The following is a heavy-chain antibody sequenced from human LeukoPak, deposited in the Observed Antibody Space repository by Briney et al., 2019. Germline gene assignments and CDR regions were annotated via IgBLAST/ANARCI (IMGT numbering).Heavy chain of an antibody. Sequence: GSSVKVSCKASGGTFSSYAISWVRQAPGQGLEWMGGIIPIFGTANYAQKFQGRVTITADESTSTAYLELSNLRSEDTAVYYCARRIAVAGSVYFDYWGQGTLVTVSS. CDR3: ARRIAVAGSVYFDY. CDR2: IIPIFGTA. D-gene: IGHD6-19*01. CDR1: GGTFSSYA. J-gene: IGHJ4*02. V-gene: IGHV1-69*01.